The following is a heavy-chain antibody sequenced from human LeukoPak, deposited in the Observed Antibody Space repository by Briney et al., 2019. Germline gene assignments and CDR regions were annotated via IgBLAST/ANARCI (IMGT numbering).Heavy chain of an antibody. CDR1: GYSFTSYW. CDR3: ARLRPAATHYYYYGMDV. CDR2: IDPSDSYT. D-gene: IGHD2-2*01. V-gene: IGHV5-10-1*01. Sequence: GESLRISCKGSGYSFTSYWISWVRQMPGKGLEWMGRIDPSDSYTNYSQSFQGHVTISADKSISTAYLQWSSLKASDTAMYYCARLRPAATHYYYYGMDVWGKGTTVTVSS. J-gene: IGHJ6*04.